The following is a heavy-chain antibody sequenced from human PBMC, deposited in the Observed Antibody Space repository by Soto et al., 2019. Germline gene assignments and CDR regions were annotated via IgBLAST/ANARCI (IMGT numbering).Heavy chain of an antibody. CDR3: AKDKKRDIVLMVYARGGAFDI. D-gene: IGHD2-8*01. CDR2: ISGSGGST. CDR1: GFTFSSYA. J-gene: IGHJ3*02. V-gene: IGHV3-23*01. Sequence: GGSLRLSCAASGFTFSSYAMSWVRQAPGKGLEWVSAISGSGGSTYYADFGKGRFTIYRDNSKNTVYLQMNSLRAEDTAVDYCAKDKKRDIVLMVYARGGAFDIWGQGTMVTVSS.